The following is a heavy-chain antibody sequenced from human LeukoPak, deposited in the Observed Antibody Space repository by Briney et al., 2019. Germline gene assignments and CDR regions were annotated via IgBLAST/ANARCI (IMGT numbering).Heavy chain of an antibody. CDR3: ARDLSYSSSWYDDAFDI. D-gene: IGHD6-13*01. Sequence: APVKVSCKASGYTFTGYYMHWVRQAPGQGLEWMGWINPNSGGTNYAQKFQGRVTMTRDTSISTAYMELSRLRSDDTAVYYCARDLSYSSSWYDDAFDIWGQGTMVTVSS. V-gene: IGHV1-2*02. CDR1: GYTFTGYY. J-gene: IGHJ3*02. CDR2: INPNSGGT.